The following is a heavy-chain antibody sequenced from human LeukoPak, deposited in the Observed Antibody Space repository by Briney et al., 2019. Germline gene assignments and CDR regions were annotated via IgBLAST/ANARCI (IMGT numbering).Heavy chain of an antibody. D-gene: IGHD3-16*01. CDR1: GFTFSSYG. CDR3: AKVGDDAFDI. Sequence: PGGSLRLSCAASGFTFSSYGMHWVRQAPGKGLEWVAFIRYDGSNKYYADSVKGRFTISRDNSKNTQYLQMNSLRAEDTAVYYCAKVGDDAFDIWGQGTMVTVSS. J-gene: IGHJ3*02. CDR2: IRYDGSNK. V-gene: IGHV3-30*02.